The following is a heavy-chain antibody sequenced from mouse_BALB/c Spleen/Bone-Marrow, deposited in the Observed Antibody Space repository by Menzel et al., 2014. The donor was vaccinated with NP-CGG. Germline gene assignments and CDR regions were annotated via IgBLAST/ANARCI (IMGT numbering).Heavy chain of an antibody. V-gene: IGHV14-3*02. CDR1: GFNIKDTY. J-gene: IGHJ1*01. D-gene: IGHD2-14*01. CDR2: IDPANGNT. Sequence: EVKLQESGAELVKPGASAKLSCTASGFNIKDTYMHWVKQRPEQGLEWIGRIDPANGNTKYDPKFQGKATITADTSSNTAYLQLSSLTSEDTAVYYCASYRYAWYFDVWGAGTTVTVSS. CDR3: ASYRYAWYFDV.